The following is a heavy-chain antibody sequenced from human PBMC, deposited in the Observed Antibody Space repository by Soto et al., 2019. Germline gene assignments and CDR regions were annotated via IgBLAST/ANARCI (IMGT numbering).Heavy chain of an antibody. J-gene: IGHJ4*02. D-gene: IGHD3-22*01. CDR2: IKQDGSEI. CDR1: GFTFSRYW. CDR3: AQYYDDSGYAYFFGS. Sequence: EVQLVESGGGLVQPGGSLRLSCAASGFTFSRYWMTWVRQAPGKGLEWVANIKQDGSEIYYVDSVKGRFTISRDNAKKSLYLQINSLRAEATAVYYCAQYYDDSGYAYFFGSWGQGTLVTVSS. V-gene: IGHV3-7*01.